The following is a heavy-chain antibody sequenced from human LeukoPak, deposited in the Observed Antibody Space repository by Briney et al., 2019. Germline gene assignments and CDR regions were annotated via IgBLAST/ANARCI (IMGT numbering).Heavy chain of an antibody. J-gene: IGHJ6*03. CDR1: GFTFSSYS. CDR2: ISSSSSYI. Sequence: PGGSLRLSCAASGFTFSSYSMNWVRQAPGKGLEWVSSISSSSSYIYYADPVKGRFTISRDNAKNSLYLQMNSLRAEDTAVYYCASANCGGDCYRDYYYMDVWGKGTTVTVSS. D-gene: IGHD2-21*02. V-gene: IGHV3-21*01. CDR3: ASANCGGDCYRDYYYMDV.